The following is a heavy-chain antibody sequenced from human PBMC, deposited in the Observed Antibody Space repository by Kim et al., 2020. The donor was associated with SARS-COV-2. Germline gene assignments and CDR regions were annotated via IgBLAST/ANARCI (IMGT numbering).Heavy chain of an antibody. D-gene: IGHD6-13*01. V-gene: IGHV3-49*02. Sequence: GTTEYAASVKGRFTISRDDSKSIAYLQMNSLKTEDTAVYYCTRGRWYSDYWGQGTLVTVSS. CDR3: TRGRWYSDY. J-gene: IGHJ4*02. CDR2: GTT.